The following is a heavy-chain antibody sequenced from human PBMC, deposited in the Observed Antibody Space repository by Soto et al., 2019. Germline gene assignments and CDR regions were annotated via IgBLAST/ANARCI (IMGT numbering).Heavy chain of an antibody. CDR3: AREGNYGSGSYYKWVPGGFDP. Sequence: ASVKVSCKASGGTFSSYAISWVRQAPGQGLEWMGWISAYNGNTNYAQKLQGRVTMTTDTSTSTAYMELRSLRSDDTAVYYCAREGNYGSGSYYKWVPGGFDPWGQGTLVTVSS. CDR2: ISAYNGNT. D-gene: IGHD3-10*01. CDR1: GGTFSSYA. J-gene: IGHJ5*02. V-gene: IGHV1-18*01.